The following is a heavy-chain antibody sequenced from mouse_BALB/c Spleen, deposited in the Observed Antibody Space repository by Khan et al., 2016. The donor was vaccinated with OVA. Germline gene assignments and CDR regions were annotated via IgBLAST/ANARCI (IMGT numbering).Heavy chain of an antibody. Sequence: QVRLQQSGAELARPGASVKMSCRTSGFTFSNYTIHWVKQRPGQGLEWIGYINPSTIYSYYNHKFKDTATLTADKSSSTAYMQLNSLTSEDSAVYYCASYYMYPSWFAYWGQGTLVTVSA. V-gene: IGHV1-4*01. J-gene: IGHJ3*01. D-gene: IGHD2-14*01. CDR3: ASYYMYPSWFAY. CDR1: GFTFSNYT. CDR2: INPSTIYS.